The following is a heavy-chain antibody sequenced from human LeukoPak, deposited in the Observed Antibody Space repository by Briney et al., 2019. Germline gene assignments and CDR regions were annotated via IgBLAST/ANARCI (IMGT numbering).Heavy chain of an antibody. J-gene: IGHJ5*02. Sequence: GGSLRLSCAASGFDLTTYAMTWVRQAPAKGLEWVSSIRIGGGGTYYADSVKGRFTISRDNSENTLHLQMNNLRVEDTARYFCARCMVLSQGWCNWFHPLGQGTLVTVSS. CDR1: GFDLTTYA. CDR2: IRIGGGGT. V-gene: IGHV3-23*01. D-gene: IGHD2-8*01. CDR3: ARCMVLSQGWCNWFHP.